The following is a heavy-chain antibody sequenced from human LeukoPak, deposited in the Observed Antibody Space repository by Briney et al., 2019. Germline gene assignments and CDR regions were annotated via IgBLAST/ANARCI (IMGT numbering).Heavy chain of an antibody. Sequence: SETLSLTCTLSGGSINNYYWSWIRQPPGKGLEWIGYIYYNGNTNYNPSLKSRVTISVDTSKNQFSLKLSFVTAADTAVYFCAREYSSGLSWFDPWGQGTLVTVSS. D-gene: IGHD6-19*01. CDR1: GGSINNYY. CDR3: AREYSSGLSWFDP. V-gene: IGHV4-59*01. CDR2: IYYNGNT. J-gene: IGHJ5*02.